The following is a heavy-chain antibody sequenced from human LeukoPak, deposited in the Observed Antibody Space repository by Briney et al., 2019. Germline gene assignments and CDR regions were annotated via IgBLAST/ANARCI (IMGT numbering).Heavy chain of an antibody. D-gene: IGHD1/OR15-1a*01. Sequence: GGSLRLSCAASGFTVSSNYMSWVRQAPGKGLEWVSVIYSGGSTYYADSVKGRFTISRDNSKNTLYLQMNSLRAEDTAVYYCAKTFYAEQFDYWGQGTLATVPS. CDR2: IYSGGST. CDR1: GFTVSSNY. V-gene: IGHV3-66*02. CDR3: AKTFYAEQFDY. J-gene: IGHJ4*02.